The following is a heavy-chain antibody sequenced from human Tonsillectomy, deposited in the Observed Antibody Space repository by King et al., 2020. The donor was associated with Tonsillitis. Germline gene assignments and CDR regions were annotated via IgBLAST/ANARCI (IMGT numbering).Heavy chain of an antibody. V-gene: IGHV1-46*01. CDR2: INPSGGST. J-gene: IGHJ6*03. CDR1: GYTFTNHY. Sequence: QLVQSGAEVKKPGASVKVSCKASGYTFTNHYMHWVRQAPGQGLEWMGIINPSGGSTSYAQKCQGRVTVTRDTSTSTVYMELSSLRSEDTAVYYCARGDAMRSRFYYYMDVWGKGTTVTVSS. D-gene: IGHD2-2*01. CDR3: ARGDAMRSRFYYYMDV.